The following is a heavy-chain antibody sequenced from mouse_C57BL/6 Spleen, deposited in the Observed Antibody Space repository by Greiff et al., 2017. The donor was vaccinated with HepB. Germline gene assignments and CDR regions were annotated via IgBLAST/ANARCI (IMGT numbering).Heavy chain of an antibody. CDR2: IWRGGST. V-gene: IGHV2-5*01. J-gene: IGHJ3*01. CDR1: GFSLTSYG. CDR3: AKPLYDYGTGLFAY. D-gene: IGHD2-4*01. Sequence: VKLQESGPGLVQPSQSLSITCTVSGFSLTSYGVHWVRQSPGKGLEWLGVIWRGGSTDYNAAFMSRLSITKDNSKSQVFFKMNSLQADDTAIYYCAKPLYDYGTGLFAYWGQGTLVTVSA.